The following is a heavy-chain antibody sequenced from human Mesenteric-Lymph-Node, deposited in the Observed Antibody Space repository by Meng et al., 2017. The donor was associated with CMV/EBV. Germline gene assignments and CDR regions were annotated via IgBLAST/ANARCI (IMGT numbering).Heavy chain of an antibody. CDR3: ARRGNYDSDYSEY. CDR2: VHHSGTT. V-gene: IGHV4-39*01. CDR1: GDSISKSTYY. D-gene: IGHD3-22*01. J-gene: IGHJ4*02. Sequence: QRQGSGPGLVKLSGTLSLACIVSGDSISKSTYYWTWIRQPPGKGLEWIGSVHHSGTTYYNPSLKGRLTISVDTSANLFSLRLTTVTAADTATYYCARRGNYDSDYSEYWGQGTLVTVSS.